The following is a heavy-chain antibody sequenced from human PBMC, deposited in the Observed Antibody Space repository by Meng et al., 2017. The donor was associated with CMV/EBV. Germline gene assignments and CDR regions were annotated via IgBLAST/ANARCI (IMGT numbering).Heavy chain of an antibody. CDR3: ARGLYYGSGSYYTKGYYYYYGMDV. V-gene: IGHV4-30-4*08. CDR2: IYYSGST. Sequence: SETLSLTCTVSGASISSGDYYWSWIRQPPGKGLEYLGYIYYSGSTYYNPSLKSRVTISVDTSKNQFSLKLSSVTAADTAVYYCARGLYYGSGSYYTKGYYYYYGMDVWGQGTTVTVSS. D-gene: IGHD3-10*01. CDR1: GASISSGDYY. J-gene: IGHJ6*02.